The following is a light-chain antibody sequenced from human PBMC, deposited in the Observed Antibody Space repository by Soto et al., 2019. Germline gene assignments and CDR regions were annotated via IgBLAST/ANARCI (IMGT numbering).Light chain of an antibody. CDR2: EGS. CDR3: CSYAGSSAVV. J-gene: IGLJ2*01. V-gene: IGLV2-23*01. Sequence: QSVLTQPASVSGSPGQSITISCTGTSSDVGSYALVSWFQQHPGKAPKVIIYEGSKRPSGVSNRFSGSNSGNTASLTISGLQAEDESDYYCCSYAGSSAVVFGGGTQLTVL. CDR1: SSDVGSYAL.